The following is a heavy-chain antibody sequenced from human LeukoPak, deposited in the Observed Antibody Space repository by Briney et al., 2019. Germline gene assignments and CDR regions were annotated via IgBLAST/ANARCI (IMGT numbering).Heavy chain of an antibody. CDR3: ARAAETGVPHD. D-gene: IGHD7-27*01. V-gene: IGHV3-53*01. CDR2: IYSGGST. J-gene: IGHJ4*02. Sequence: GGSLRLSCAASGFTVSSSYMSWVRQAPGKGLEWVSVIYSGGSTYYADSVKGRFTISRDNSKNTLYLQMNSLRAEDTALYYCARAAETGVPHDWGQGTLVTVSS. CDR1: GFTVSSSY.